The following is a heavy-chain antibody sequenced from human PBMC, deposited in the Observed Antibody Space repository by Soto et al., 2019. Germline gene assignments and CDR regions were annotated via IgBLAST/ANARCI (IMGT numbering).Heavy chain of an antibody. V-gene: IGHV4-59*08. CDR1: GGSISSYY. CDR2: IYYSGST. CDR3: ARRPGYGNAFDI. Sequence: QVQLQESGPGLLKPSETLSLTCTVSGGSISSYYWNWIRQPPGKGLEWIGYIYYSGSTSYNPSLKSRITISVDTSRNQFSLKLSSVTAADTAVYYCARRPGYGNAFDIWGQGTMVTVSS. D-gene: IGHD5-18*01. J-gene: IGHJ3*02.